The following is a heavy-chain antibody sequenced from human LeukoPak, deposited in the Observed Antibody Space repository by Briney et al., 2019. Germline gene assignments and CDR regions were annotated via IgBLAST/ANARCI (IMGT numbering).Heavy chain of an antibody. CDR3: ATPYGKELDY. CDR2: INPNSGGT. J-gene: IGHJ4*02. V-gene: IGHV1-2*02. Sequence: ASVKVSCKASGYTFTGYYIHWVRQAPGQGLEWMAWINPNSGGTHSAQKFQGRVTMTRDTSMSTAYMELSRLRSDDTAVYYCATPYGKELDYWGQGTLVTVSS. D-gene: IGHD1-1*01. CDR1: GYTFTGYY.